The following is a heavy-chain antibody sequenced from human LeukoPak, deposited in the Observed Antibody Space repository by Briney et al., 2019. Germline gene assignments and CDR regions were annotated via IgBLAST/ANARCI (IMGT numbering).Heavy chain of an antibody. V-gene: IGHV4-30-2*01. D-gene: IGHD3-22*01. CDR1: GVSITGDEDF. CDR3: ARAQMVTITMIVLRIGYFDL. Sequence: SQTLSLTCSVSGVSITGDEDFWTWIRQPPGKGLELIGYVHHSGNRYYDSSLGSRLPISVDRSKNQFSLKLSSVTAADTAVYYCARAQMVTITMIVLRIGYFDLWGRGTLVTVSS. J-gene: IGHJ2*01. CDR2: VHHSGNR.